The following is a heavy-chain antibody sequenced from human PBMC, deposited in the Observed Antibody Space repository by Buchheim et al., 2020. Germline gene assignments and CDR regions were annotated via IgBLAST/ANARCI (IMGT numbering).Heavy chain of an antibody. D-gene: IGHD1-26*01. CDR3: AKDRGKAYYYYGMDV. V-gene: IGHV3-30*18. Sequence: QVQLVESGGGVVQPGRSLRLSCAASGFTFSSYGMHWVRQAPGKGLEWVAVISYDGSNKYYADSVKGRFTISRDNSKHTLYLQMNSLRAEDTAVYYCAKDRGKAYYYYGMDVWGQGTT. CDR1: GFTFSSYG. J-gene: IGHJ6*02. CDR2: ISYDGSNK.